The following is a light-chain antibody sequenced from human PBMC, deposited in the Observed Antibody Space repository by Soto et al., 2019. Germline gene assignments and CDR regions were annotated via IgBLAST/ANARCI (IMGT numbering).Light chain of an antibody. CDR3: MQAVQTPWT. Sequence: DIVMTQSPLSLPVTPGEPASISCRSSQSLLHSNGYNYLDWYLQKPGQSPQSLIYLGSNRASGVPDRFSGSGSGTDFTLKISRVEAEDVGVYYCMQAVQTPWTFGQGTKVEIK. CDR1: QSLLHSNGYNY. CDR2: LGS. V-gene: IGKV2-28*01. J-gene: IGKJ1*01.